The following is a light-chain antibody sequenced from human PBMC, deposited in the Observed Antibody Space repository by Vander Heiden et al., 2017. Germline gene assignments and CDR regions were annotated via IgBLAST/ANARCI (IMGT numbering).Light chain of an antibody. CDR1: STDIGNFHF. V-gene: IGLV2-11*01. Sequence: QSALTQPRSVSGSPGQSVTISCTGTSTDIGNFHFVSWYQHHPGKALKFIIYDVTKRPSGLPDRFSGSKSGNTASLTISGLQPEDEADYYCCSYAGMYTFLFGGGTKLTVL. CDR3: CSYAGMYTFL. J-gene: IGLJ2*01. CDR2: DVT.